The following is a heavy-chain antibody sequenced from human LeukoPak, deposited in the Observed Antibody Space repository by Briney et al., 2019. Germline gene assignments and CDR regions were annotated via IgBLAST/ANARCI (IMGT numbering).Heavy chain of an antibody. CDR2: INGADTTT. J-gene: IGHJ2*01. Sequence: PGGSLRLSCAASGFTFRNYAMSWVRQAPGKGLEWVSGINGADTTTLYADSVKGRFTISRDNSKNALSLQMNSLRAEDTAVYYCVRNQWVEQYWYFDLWGYGTLVTVSS. CDR3: VRNQWVEQYWYFDL. V-gene: IGHV3-23*01. CDR1: GFTFRNYA. D-gene: IGHD1/OR15-1a*01.